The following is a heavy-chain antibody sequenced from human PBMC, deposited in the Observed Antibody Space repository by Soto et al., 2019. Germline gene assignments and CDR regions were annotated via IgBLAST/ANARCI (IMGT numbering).Heavy chain of an antibody. D-gene: IGHD6-13*01. CDR3: ARDRAGSATQYYLDV. Sequence: SVKVSCKASGGTFSSYTISWVRQAPGQGLEWMGRIIPILGIANYAQKFQGRVTITADKSTSTAYMELSSLRSEDTAVYYCARDRAGSATQYYLDVGSKGTSVTVSS. J-gene: IGHJ6*03. CDR1: GGTFSSYT. CDR2: IIPILGIA. V-gene: IGHV1-69*04.